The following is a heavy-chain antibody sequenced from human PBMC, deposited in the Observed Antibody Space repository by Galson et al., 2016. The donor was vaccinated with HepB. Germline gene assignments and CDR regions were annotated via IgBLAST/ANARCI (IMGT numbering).Heavy chain of an antibody. CDR3: ATYVDAFDI. V-gene: IGHV3-11*06. CDR1: GFTFSDYY. Sequence: SLRLSCAVSGFTFSDYYMSWIRQAPGKGLEWVSYIGSTGTYTNYADSVKGRFTISRDNAKNSLYLQMNSLRAEDTAVYYCATYVDAFDIWGQGTMVTVSS. CDR2: IGSTGTYT. J-gene: IGHJ3*02. D-gene: IGHD2-8*01.